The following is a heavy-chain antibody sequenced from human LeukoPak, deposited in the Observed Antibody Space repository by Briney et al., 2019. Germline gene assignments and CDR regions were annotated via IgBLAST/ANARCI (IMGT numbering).Heavy chain of an antibody. V-gene: IGHV3-7*03. CDR3: AKRAGSCSDGSCPYYFDY. CDR1: GFTFSNSW. CDR2: IKEDGSDK. D-gene: IGHD2-15*01. Sequence: GGSLRLSCLASGFTFSNSWMTWVRQAPGRGLEWVANIKEDGSDKQYVDSVRGRFTISRDNSKNTLYLQMNSLRAEDTAVYYCAKRAGSCSDGSCPYYFDYWGQGTLVTVSS. J-gene: IGHJ4*02.